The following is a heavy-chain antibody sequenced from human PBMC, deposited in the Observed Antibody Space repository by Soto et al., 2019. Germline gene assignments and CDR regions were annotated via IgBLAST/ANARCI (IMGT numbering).Heavy chain of an antibody. V-gene: IGHV5-51*01. J-gene: IGHJ4*02. D-gene: IGHD5-12*01. Sequence: GESLKISCKASGYRFTNYWIGWVRQMPGKGLEWMGTIFPGDSDTRYRPSLRGQVTISADKSITNAYLQWSSLKASDTAMYYCARATIDGYGTEALYFDSCGQGTLVTVSP. CDR3: ARATIDGYGTEALYFDS. CDR1: GYRFTNYW. CDR2: IFPGDSDT.